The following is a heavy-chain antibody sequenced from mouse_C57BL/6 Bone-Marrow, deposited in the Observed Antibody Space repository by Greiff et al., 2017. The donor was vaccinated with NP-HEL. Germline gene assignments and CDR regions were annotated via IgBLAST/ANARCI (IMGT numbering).Heavy chain of an antibody. CDR2: IYPRDGST. Sequence: VQLQQSDAELVKPGASVKISCKVSGYTFTDHTIHWMKQRPEQGLEWIRYIYPRDGSTKYNEKFKGKATLTADKSSSTAYMQLNSLTSEDSAVYFCAQRGDSSGGFAYWGQGTLVTVSA. D-gene: IGHD3-2*02. CDR3: AQRGDSSGGFAY. J-gene: IGHJ3*01. CDR1: GYTFTDHT. V-gene: IGHV1-78*01.